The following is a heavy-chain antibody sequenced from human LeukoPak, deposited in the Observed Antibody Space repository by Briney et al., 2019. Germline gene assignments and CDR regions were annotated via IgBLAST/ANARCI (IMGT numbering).Heavy chain of an antibody. V-gene: IGHV4-30-4*01. J-gene: IGHJ4*02. CDR1: GGSISSGDYY. D-gene: IGHD3-10*01. Sequence: SQTLSLTCTVSGGSISSGDYYWSWIRQPPGKGLEWIGYIYYSGSTYYNPSLKSRVTISVDTPKNQFSLKLSSVTAADTAVYYCARTNYYGSGSYFYFDYWGQGTLVTVSS. CDR3: ARTNYYGSGSYFYFDY. CDR2: IYYSGST.